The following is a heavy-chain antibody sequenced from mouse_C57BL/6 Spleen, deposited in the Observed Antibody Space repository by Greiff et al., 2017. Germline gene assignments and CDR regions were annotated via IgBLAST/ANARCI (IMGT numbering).Heavy chain of an antibody. CDR2: INPSSGYT. V-gene: IGHV1-7*01. CDR1: GYTFTSYW. CDR3: ARGEAY. J-gene: IGHJ3*01. Sequence: QVQLQQSGAELAKPGASVKLSCKASGYTFTSYWMHWVKQRPGQGLEWIGYINPSSGYTKYNQTLKDQATLTADKSSSTAYLQLTSLTYEDSAVYYCARGEAYWGQGTLVTVSA.